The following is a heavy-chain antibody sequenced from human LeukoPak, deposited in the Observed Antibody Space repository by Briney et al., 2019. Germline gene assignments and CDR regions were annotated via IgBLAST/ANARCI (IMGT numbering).Heavy chain of an antibody. CDR2: ISSSSSYI. D-gene: IGHD5-18*01. CDR3: ARDSRYGRRIFY. J-gene: IGHJ4*02. V-gene: IGHV3-21*01. Sequence: SGGSLILSFAASGFTFISYSMNWVRPAPGKGLEWVSSISSSSSYIYYADSVKGRFTISRDNAKNSLYLQMNSLRAEDTAVYYCARDSRYGRRIFYWGQGTLVTVSS. CDR1: GFTFISYS.